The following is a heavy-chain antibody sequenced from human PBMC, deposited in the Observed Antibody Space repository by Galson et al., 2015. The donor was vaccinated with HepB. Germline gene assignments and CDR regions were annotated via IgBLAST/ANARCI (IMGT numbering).Heavy chain of an antibody. D-gene: IGHD6-6*01. V-gene: IGHV4-59*01. J-gene: IGHJ4*02. Sequence: TCTVSGGSISTYYWSWIRQPPGKGLEWIGYIYYSGSAYYNPSLKSRVTISVDTSKNQFSLKLSSVTAADTAVYYCARYIRGSSSGLFDYWGQGTLVTVSS. CDR3: ARYIRGSSSGLFDY. CDR1: GGSISTYY. CDR2: IYYSGSA.